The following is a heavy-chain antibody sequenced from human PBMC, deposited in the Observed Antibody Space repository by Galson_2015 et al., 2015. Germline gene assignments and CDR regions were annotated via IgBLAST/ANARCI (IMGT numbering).Heavy chain of an antibody. CDR2: ISWNSGSI. V-gene: IGHV3-9*01. Sequence: RLSCAASGFTFDDYAMHWVRQAPGKGLEWVSGISWNSGSIGYADSVKGRFTISRDNAKNSLYLQMNSLRAEDTALYYCAKTSGLTVTTESWFDPWGQGTLVTVSS. D-gene: IGHD4-17*01. CDR3: AKTSGLTVTTESWFDP. J-gene: IGHJ5*02. CDR1: GFTFDDYA.